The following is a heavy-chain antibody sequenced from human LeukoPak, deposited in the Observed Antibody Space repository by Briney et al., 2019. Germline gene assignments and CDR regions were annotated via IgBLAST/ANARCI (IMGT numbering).Heavy chain of an antibody. V-gene: IGHV3-74*01. CDR1: GFTFSNYW. Sequence: GGSLRLSCVASGFTFSNYWMNWVRQAPGKGLVWVSRIDSDGSSRSYTDAVKGRFTISRDNAKNTLHLQMNSLRGEDTAVYYCARGLTVFGVVNDAFDIWGQGTMVTVSS. CDR3: ARGLTVFGVVNDAFDI. J-gene: IGHJ3*02. CDR2: IDSDGSSR. D-gene: IGHD3-3*01.